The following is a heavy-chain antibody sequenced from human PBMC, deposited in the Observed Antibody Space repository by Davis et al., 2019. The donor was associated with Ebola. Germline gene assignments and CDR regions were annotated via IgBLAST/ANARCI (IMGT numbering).Heavy chain of an antibody. D-gene: IGHD3-22*01. CDR1: GYTFTGYY. Sequence: ASVKVSCKASGYTFTGYYMHWVRQAPGQGLEWMGWINPNSGGTNYAQKFQGRVTITADESTSTAYMELSSLRSEDTAVYYCARVSFHYDSSGYYPYYYYYMDVWGKGTTVTVSS. CDR2: INPNSGGT. J-gene: IGHJ6*03. V-gene: IGHV1-2*02. CDR3: ARVSFHYDSSGYYPYYYYYMDV.